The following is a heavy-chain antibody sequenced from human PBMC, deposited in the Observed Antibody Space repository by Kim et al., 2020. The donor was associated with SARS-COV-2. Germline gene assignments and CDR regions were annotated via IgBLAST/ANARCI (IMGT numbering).Heavy chain of an antibody. CDR1: GFTFSSYG. CDR3: AKDSVPLLWFGELSFDY. D-gene: IGHD3-10*01. Sequence: GGSLRLSCAASGFTFSSYGMHWVRQAPGKGLEWVAVIWYDGSNKYYADSVKGRFTISRDNSKNTLYLQMNSLRAEDTAVYYCAKDSVPLLWFGELSFDYWGQGTLVTVSS. J-gene: IGHJ4*02. V-gene: IGHV3-33*06. CDR2: IWYDGSNK.